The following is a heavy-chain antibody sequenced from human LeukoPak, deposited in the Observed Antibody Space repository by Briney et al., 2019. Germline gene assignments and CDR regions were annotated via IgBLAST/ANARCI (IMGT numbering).Heavy chain of an antibody. CDR1: GFTFSSYG. CDR3: ARAGGYSYGNYYFDY. V-gene: IGHV3-33*01. J-gene: IGHJ4*02. Sequence: GGSLRLSRAASGFTFSSYGMHWVRQAPGKGLEWVAVIWYDGSNKYYADSVKGRFTISRDNSKNTLYLQMNSLRAEDTAVYYCARAGGYSYGNYYFDYWGQGTLVTVSS. D-gene: IGHD5-18*01. CDR2: IWYDGSNK.